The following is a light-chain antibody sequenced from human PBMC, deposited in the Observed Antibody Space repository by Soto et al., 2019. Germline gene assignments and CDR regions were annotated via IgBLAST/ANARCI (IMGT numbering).Light chain of an antibody. J-gene: IGKJ2*01. CDR3: QQYEGWPRT. CDR2: GVT. V-gene: IGKV3D-15*01. CDR1: QNIHIN. Sequence: EIVMTQSPDTLSVSPGDTATLSCRSSQNIHINLAWYQQKPGQAPTLLIYGVTARAPGVPARFSGSGYGTDFTLAIISVQSGDFGVFYCQQYEGWPRTFGLGTKVEIQ.